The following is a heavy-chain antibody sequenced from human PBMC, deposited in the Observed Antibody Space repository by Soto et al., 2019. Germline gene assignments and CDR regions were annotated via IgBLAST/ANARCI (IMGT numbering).Heavy chain of an antibody. CDR1: GFTFSNTW. CDR3: TTSIMFWGYYYDSSGYSY. CDR2: IKSKTDGGTT. D-gene: IGHD3-22*01. V-gene: IGHV3-15*01. Sequence: GGSLRLSCAASGFTFSNTWMSWVRQAPGKGLEWVGRIKSKTDGGTTDYAAPVKGRFTISRDDSKNTLYLQMNSLKTEDTAVYYCTTSIMFWGYYYDSSGYSYWGQGTLVTVS. J-gene: IGHJ4*02.